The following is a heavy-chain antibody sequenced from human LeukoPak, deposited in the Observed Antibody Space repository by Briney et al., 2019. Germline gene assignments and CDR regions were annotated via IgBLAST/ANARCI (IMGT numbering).Heavy chain of an antibody. CDR2: IYYSGST. D-gene: IGHD6-19*01. J-gene: IGHJ4*02. CDR3: AREEQWLFVY. Sequence: PSETLSLTCTVSGGSISSYYWNWIRQPPGKGLEWIGYIYYSGSTNYNPSLKSRVTISVDTSKNQFSLQLNSVTPEDTAVYYCAREEQWLFVYWGQGTLVTVSS. CDR1: GGSISSYY. V-gene: IGHV4-59*12.